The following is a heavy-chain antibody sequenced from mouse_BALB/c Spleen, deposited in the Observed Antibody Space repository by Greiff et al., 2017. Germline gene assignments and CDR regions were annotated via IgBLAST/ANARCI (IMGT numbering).Heavy chain of an antibody. Sequence: EVQLQQSGTVLARPGASVKMSCKASGYSFTSYWMHWVKQRPGPGLEWIGAIYPGNSDTSYNQKFKGKAKLTAVTSASTAYMELSSLTNEDSAVYYCTIYYPYAMDYWGQGTSVTVSS. J-gene: IGHJ4*01. D-gene: IGHD2-1*01. CDR1: GYSFTSYW. V-gene: IGHV1-5*01. CDR3: TIYYPYAMDY. CDR2: IYPGNSDT.